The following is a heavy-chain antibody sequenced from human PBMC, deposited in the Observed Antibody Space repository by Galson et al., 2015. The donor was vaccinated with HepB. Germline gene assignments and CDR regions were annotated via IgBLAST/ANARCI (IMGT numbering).Heavy chain of an antibody. D-gene: IGHD3-10*01. CDR1: GYTFTSYG. CDR3: ARYSIGKLKLDY. CDR2: ISAYNGNT. V-gene: IGHV1-18*04. Sequence: SVKVSCQASGYTFTSYGISWVRQAPGQGLEWMGWISAYNGNTNYAQKLQGRVTMTTDTSTSTAYMELRSLRSDDTAVYYCARYSIGKLKLDYWGQGTLVTVSS. J-gene: IGHJ4*02.